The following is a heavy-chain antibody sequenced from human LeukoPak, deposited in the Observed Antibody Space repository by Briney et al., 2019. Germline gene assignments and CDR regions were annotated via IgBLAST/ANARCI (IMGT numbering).Heavy chain of an antibody. V-gene: IGHV4-59*08. J-gene: IGHJ5*02. CDR2: IYSSGST. Sequence: PSETLSLTCTVSGASFSNYYWSWIRRPPGKGLEWIGHIYSSGSTNYNPSLKSRLTISLDTSKNQFSLKLSSVTAADTAVYYCARQFDPWGQGILVTVSS. CDR3: ARQFDP. CDR1: GASFSNYY.